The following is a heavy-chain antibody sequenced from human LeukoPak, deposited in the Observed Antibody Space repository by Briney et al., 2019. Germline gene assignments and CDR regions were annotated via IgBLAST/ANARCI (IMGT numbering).Heavy chain of an antibody. Sequence: PGGSLRLSCAASGFTVRSNYMSWVRQAPGQGLEWVSVIYSGGSTYYADSVKGRFTISGDSSKNTLYLQMNSLRAEDTAIYYCARDYHGDGPAWGQGTLVTVSS. CDR2: IYSGGST. J-gene: IGHJ4*02. V-gene: IGHV3-53*01. CDR3: ARDYHGDGPA. D-gene: IGHD3-10*01. CDR1: GFTVRSNY.